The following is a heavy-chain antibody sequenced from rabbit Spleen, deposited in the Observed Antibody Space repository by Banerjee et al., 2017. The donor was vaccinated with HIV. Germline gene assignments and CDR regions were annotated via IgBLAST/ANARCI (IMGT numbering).Heavy chain of an antibody. CDR1: GFTLSSYY. V-gene: IGHV1S7*01. D-gene: IGHD8-1*01. J-gene: IGHJ6*01. Sequence: QSLEESAGGLVQPGGSLKLSCKASGFTLSSYYMNWVRQAPGKGLEWIGYIDPVFGITYYANWVNGRFSISRENAQNTVSLQMTSLTAADTATYFCARDGAGGSYFALWGQGTLVTVS. CDR2: IDPVFGIT. CDR3: ARDGAGGSYFAL.